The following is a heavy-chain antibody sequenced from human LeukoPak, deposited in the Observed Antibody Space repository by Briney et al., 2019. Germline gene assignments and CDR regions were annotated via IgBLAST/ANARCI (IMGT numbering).Heavy chain of an antibody. Sequence: PSETLSLTCAVYGGSFSGYYWSWLRQPPGKGLEWIGEINHSGSTNYDPSLKSRVTISVDTSKNQFSLKLSSVTAADTAVYYCARVGNKASFDYWGQGTRVSVSS. CDR1: GGSFSGYY. CDR2: INHSGST. D-gene: IGHD1/OR15-1a*01. J-gene: IGHJ4*02. CDR3: ARVGNKASFDY. V-gene: IGHV4-34*01.